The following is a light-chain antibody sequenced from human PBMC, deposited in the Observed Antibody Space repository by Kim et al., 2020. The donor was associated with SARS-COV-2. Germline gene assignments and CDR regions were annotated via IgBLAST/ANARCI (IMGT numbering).Light chain of an antibody. CDR2: GAS. Sequence: WSPGERRPLSCRASQSVSSYYFAWYQQTPGQAPRLLIYGASSRATGIPDRFSGSGSGTDFTLTISRLEPEDFAVYYCQQYSSSPYSFGQGTKLEI. V-gene: IGKV3-20*01. J-gene: IGKJ2*03. CDR1: QSVSSYY. CDR3: QQYSSSPYS.